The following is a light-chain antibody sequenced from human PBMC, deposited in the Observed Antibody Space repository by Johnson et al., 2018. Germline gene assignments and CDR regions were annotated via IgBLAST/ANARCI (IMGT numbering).Light chain of an antibody. V-gene: IGLV1-51*02. CDR1: SSNIGNNY. CDR3: GTWDSGLSAGNV. Sequence: QSVLTQPPSVSAAPGQKVTISCSGSSSNIGNNYVSWYQQLPGTAPKLLIYENNKRPSGIPDRFSGSKSGTSATLGITGLQTGDEADYYCGTWDSGLSAGNVFGTCTKVTIL. CDR2: ENN. J-gene: IGLJ1*01.